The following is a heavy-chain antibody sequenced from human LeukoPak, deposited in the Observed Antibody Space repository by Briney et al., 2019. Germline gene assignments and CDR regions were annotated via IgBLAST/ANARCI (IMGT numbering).Heavy chain of an antibody. D-gene: IGHD4-17*01. Sequence: GGSLRLSCAASGFTFSSYAMHWVRQAPGKGLEWVAVISYDGSNKYYADSVKGRFTISRDNSKNTLYLQMNSLRAEDTAVYYCAKQSTVTTRTDADYWGQGTLVTVSS. V-gene: IGHV3-30-3*02. CDR2: ISYDGSNK. J-gene: IGHJ4*02. CDR1: GFTFSSYA. CDR3: AKQSTVTTRTDADY.